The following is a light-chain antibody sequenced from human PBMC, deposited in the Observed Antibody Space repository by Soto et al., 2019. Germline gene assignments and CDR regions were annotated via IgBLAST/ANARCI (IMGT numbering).Light chain of an antibody. CDR2: TTS. CDR3: QQTYTLPFT. CDR1: QGISTY. J-gene: IGKJ3*01. Sequence: DIQMTQSPSSLSASVGDIVTITCRAGQGISTYLTWYQHKPVKCPNILISTTSSLQIGVIARFSGSGSGTDFTLTISSLQPEDFATYYCQQTYTLPFTFGPGTKVDIK. V-gene: IGKV1-39*01.